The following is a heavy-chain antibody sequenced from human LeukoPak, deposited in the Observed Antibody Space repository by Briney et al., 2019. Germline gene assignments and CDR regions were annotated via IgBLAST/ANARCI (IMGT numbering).Heavy chain of an antibody. Sequence: GASVKVSCKASGGTFSSYAISWVRQAPGQGLEWMGGIIPIFGTANYAQKFQGRVTITADESTSTAYMELSSLRSEDTAVYYCARRYCSSTSCYKSLEDYWGQGTLVTVSS. CDR2: IIPIFGTA. CDR3: ARRYCSSTSCYKSLEDY. V-gene: IGHV1-69*01. J-gene: IGHJ4*02. CDR1: GGTFSSYA. D-gene: IGHD2-2*02.